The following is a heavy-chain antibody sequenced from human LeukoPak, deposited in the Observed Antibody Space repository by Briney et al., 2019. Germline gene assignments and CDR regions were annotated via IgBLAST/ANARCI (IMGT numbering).Heavy chain of an antibody. V-gene: IGHV4-59*08. D-gene: IGHD2-2*01. CDR2: IHYTGST. CDR3: ARLSKDTVVLPAAMAHYFDY. CDR1: GGSISGYY. J-gene: IGHJ4*02. Sequence: SETLSLTCTASGGSISGYYWSWIRQPPGKVLQFIGYIHYTGSTNYNPSLESRVTLSVDTSKNQFSLKLRSVTAADTAVYYCARLSKDTVVLPAAMAHYFDYWGQGTLVTVSS.